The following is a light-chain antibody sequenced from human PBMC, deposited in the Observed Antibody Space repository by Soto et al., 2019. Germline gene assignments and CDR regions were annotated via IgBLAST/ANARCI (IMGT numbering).Light chain of an antibody. Sequence: CRSRGPSNPITNTGTSSDVGSYNLVSWYQQHPGKAPKLMIYEGSKRPSGVSNRFSGSKSGNTASLTISGLQAEDEADYYCCSYAGSSYVFGTGTKVTVL. CDR3: CSYAGSSYV. CDR2: EGS. V-gene: IGLV2-23*01. J-gene: IGLJ1*01. CDR1: SSDVGSYNL.